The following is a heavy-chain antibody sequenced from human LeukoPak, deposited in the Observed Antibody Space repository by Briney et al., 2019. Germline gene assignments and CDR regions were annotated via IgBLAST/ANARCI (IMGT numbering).Heavy chain of an antibody. CDR2: INPNSGGT. CDR3: ARGDVYENNVYNWFDP. J-gene: IGHJ5*02. V-gene: IGHV1-2*02. CDR1: GYTFTDYY. D-gene: IGHD2/OR15-2a*01. Sequence: GASVKVSCKASGYTFTDYYMHWVRQAPGQGLEWMAWINPNSGGTNYAQKFEGRVTMTRDTSISTAYMELSRLRSDDTAVYYCARGDVYENNVYNWFDPWGQGTLVIVSS.